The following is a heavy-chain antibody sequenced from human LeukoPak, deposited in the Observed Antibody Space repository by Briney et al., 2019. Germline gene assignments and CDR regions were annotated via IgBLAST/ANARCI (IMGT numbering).Heavy chain of an antibody. CDR2: IDSSDSYT. CDR1: GDSSPSYW. Sequence: ESPLTPSQGSGDSSPSYWISRLLQVPGKGLEWRGRIDSSDSYTNSSTSFQGHVTISADKSISTVYLQWSSLKASDTAMYYCARPSSGWYVLDYWGQ. J-gene: IGHJ4*02. D-gene: IGHD6-19*01. CDR3: ARPSSGWYVLDY. V-gene: IGHV5-10-1*01.